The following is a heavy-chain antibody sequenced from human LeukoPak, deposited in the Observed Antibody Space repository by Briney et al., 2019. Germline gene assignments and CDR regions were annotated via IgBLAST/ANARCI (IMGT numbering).Heavy chain of an antibody. V-gene: IGHV3-15*07. CDR1: GFTFSDAW. J-gene: IGHJ4*02. CDR2: IKRKTEGGTT. D-gene: IGHD3-10*01. CDR3: TTGNFGPY. Sequence: GGSLRLSWAASGFTFSDAWMNWVRQAPGKGLEWVGRIKRKTEGGTTDYVAPVKGRFIISRDDSKNTLYLQMNSLKTEDTAFYYCTTGNFGPYWGQGTLVTVSS.